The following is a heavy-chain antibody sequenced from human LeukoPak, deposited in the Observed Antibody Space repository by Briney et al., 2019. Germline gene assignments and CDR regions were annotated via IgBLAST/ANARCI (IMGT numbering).Heavy chain of an antibody. CDR1: GFSVNNLY. Sequence: GGSLRLSCAASGFSVNNLYMSWVRQAPGKGLEWVSVIYSGDRTYYADSVKGRFTISRDNSKNMVYLQMNSLRAEDTAVYFCARVRLDRSERNLDAFENWGQGTMATVSS. V-gene: IGHV3-53*01. J-gene: IGHJ3*02. D-gene: IGHD1-14*01. CDR2: IYSGDRT. CDR3: ARVRLDRSERNLDAFEN.